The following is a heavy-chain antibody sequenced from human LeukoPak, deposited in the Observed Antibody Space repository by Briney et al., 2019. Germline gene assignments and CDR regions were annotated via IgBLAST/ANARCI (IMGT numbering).Heavy chain of an antibody. J-gene: IGHJ3*02. CDR2: IYYSGST. CDR3: ARLHAITVWVHEEYYDFWSGYYTPPPGAFDI. V-gene: IGHV4-39*01. Sequence: PSETLSLTCTVSGGSISSSSYYWGWIRQPPGKGLEWFGSIYYSGSTNYNPSLKSRGTISVDTSKNQFSLKLSSVTAADTAVYYCARLHAITVWVHEEYYDFWSGYYTPPPGAFDIWGQGTMVTVSS. D-gene: IGHD3-3*01. CDR1: GGSISSSSYY.